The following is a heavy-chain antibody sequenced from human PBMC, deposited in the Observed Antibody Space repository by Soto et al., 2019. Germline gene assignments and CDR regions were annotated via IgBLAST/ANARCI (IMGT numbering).Heavy chain of an antibody. J-gene: IGHJ5*02. CDR1: GGSISSSSYY. CDR2: IYYSGST. CDR3: ARHKGYSNYEWGKNWFDP. D-gene: IGHD4-4*01. Sequence: QLQLQESGPGLVKPSETLSLTCTVSGGSISSSSYYWGWIRQPPGKGLEWIGSIYYSGSTYYNPSLKSRVTISVDASKNQFSLKLSSVTAADTAVYYCARHKGYSNYEWGKNWFDPWGQGTLVTVSS. V-gene: IGHV4-39*01.